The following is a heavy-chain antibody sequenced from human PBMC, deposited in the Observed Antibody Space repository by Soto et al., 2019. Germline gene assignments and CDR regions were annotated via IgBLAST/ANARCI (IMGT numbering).Heavy chain of an antibody. CDR1: GFTFSSYS. V-gene: IGHV3-21*01. D-gene: IGHD5-18*01. J-gene: IGHJ4*02. CDR3: AGGIQLWLLDY. Sequence: EVQLVESGGGLVKPGGSLRLSCAASGFTFSSYSMNWVRQAPGKGLEWVSSISSSSSYIYYADSVKGRFTISRDNAKNSLYLQINSLRAEDTAVYYCAGGIQLWLLDYWGQGTLVTVSS. CDR2: ISSSSSYI.